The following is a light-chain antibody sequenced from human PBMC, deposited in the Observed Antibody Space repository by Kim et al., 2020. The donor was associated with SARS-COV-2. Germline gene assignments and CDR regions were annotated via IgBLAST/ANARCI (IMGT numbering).Light chain of an antibody. J-gene: IGLJ2*01. CDR1: GSDVGSYKF. CDR2: DVT. Sequence: SITISCSGTGSDVGSYKFVSWYQQHPGKAPKLIIFDVTRRASGVSNRLSGSKSGNTASLTISGLQPEDEADYHCSSYTDTTTPHVLFGGGTQLTVL. V-gene: IGLV2-14*03. CDR3: SSYTDTTTPHVL.